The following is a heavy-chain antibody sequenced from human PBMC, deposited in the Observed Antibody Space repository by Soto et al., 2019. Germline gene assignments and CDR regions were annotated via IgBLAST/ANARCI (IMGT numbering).Heavy chain of an antibody. D-gene: IGHD3-22*01. V-gene: IGHV1-8*01. J-gene: IGHJ3*02. CDR1: GYTFTSYD. CDR3: ATTDDSSGEDAFDI. CDR2: MNPNSGNT. Sequence: QVQLVQSGAEVKKPGASVKVSCKASGYTFTSYDINWVRQATGQGLEWMGWMNPNSGNTGYAQKFQGRVTMTRNTSISTAYRELSSLRSEDTAVYYCATTDDSSGEDAFDIWGQGTMVTVSS.